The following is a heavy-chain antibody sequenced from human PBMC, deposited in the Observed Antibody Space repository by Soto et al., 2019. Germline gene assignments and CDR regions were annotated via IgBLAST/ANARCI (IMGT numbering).Heavy chain of an antibody. CDR1: GGSLSSYH. Sequence: SEALSLTWPVSGGSLSSYHWSWFRQPPGKGLEWVGYIYYSGSTNYNPSLKSRVTISVDTSKNQFSLKLSSVTAADTAVYYCASGYCTNGVCYSSGRASDAFDIWGQGTMVTVSS. J-gene: IGHJ3*02. V-gene: IGHV4-59*01. CDR2: IYYSGST. D-gene: IGHD2-8*01. CDR3: ASGYCTNGVCYSSGRASDAFDI.